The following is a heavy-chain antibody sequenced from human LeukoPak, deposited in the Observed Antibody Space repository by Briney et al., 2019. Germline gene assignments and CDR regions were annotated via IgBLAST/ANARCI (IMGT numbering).Heavy chain of an antibody. CDR1: GFTFSSYA. CDR2: ISGSGGST. D-gene: IGHD3-3*01. Sequence: GGSLRLSCAASGFTFSSYAMSWVRQAPGKGLEWVSAISGSGGSTYYADSVKGRFTISRDNSKNTLYLQMNSLRAEDTAVYYCARVRYYDFWSGYWRYFDYWGQGTLVTVSS. V-gene: IGHV3-23*01. CDR3: ARVRYYDFWSGYWRYFDY. J-gene: IGHJ4*02.